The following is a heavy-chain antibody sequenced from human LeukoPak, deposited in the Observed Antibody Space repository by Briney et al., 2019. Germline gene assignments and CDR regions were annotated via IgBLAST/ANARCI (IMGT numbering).Heavy chain of an antibody. V-gene: IGHV5-51*01. CDR1: GSTFSIYW. CDR3: EGLLYTWEICSTTEAPFDY. J-gene: IGHJ4*02. D-gene: IGHD1-1*01. CDR2: IYPGDSDT. Sequence: HGESLQISCQCSGSTFSIYWIVWVRQVPGKGLEWMGIIYPGDSDTRYSPSFQGQVTISADKSISTAYLQCSSLKASETAMYCCEGLLYTWEICSTTEAPFDYWGQGTLVTVSS.